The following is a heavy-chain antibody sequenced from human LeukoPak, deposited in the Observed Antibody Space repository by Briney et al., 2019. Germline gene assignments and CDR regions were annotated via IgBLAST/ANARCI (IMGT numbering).Heavy chain of an antibody. Sequence: GGSLRLSCAASGFTRSDYWMHWVRRAPGKGLEWVASINQDGSEKYYVDSVKGRFTISRDNAKNSLYLQMNSLRAEDTALYYCARDGDTVLTRGYYYYMDVWGKGTTVTVSS. V-gene: IGHV3-7*01. CDR1: GFTRSDYW. CDR3: ARDGDTVLTRGYYYYMDV. J-gene: IGHJ6*03. D-gene: IGHD4-23*01. CDR2: INQDGSEK.